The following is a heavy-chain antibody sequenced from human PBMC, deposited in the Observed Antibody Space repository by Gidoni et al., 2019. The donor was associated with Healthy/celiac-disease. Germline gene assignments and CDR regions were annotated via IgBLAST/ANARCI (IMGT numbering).Heavy chain of an antibody. D-gene: IGHD6-13*01. V-gene: IGHV7-4-1*02. Sequence: QVQLVQSGSELTKPGASVKVSCKASGYTFTSYAMNWVRQAPGQGLEWRGWINTNTGNPTYAQGFTGRFVFSLDTSVSTAYLQISSLKAEDTAVYYCARDGGDEVLAAAGTVDYWGQGTLVTVSS. J-gene: IGHJ4*02. CDR1: GYTFTSYA. CDR3: ARDGGDEVLAAAGTVDY. CDR2: INTNTGNP.